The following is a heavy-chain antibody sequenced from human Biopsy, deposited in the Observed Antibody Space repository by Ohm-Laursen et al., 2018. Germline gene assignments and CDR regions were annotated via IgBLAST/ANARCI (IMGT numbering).Heavy chain of an antibody. CDR3: ARDYDTSGYYYVS. V-gene: IGHV4-39*01. J-gene: IGHJ5*02. D-gene: IGHD3-22*01. CDR2: IFYRGST. Sequence: SDTLSLTCTVSGGPISNNNYYLGWIRQPPGKGLEWIGSIFYRGSTHYKPSLKSRVNISVDTSKNQFSLKLNSVTAADTAVYYCARDYDTSGYYYVSWGQGTLVTVSS. CDR1: GGPISNNNYY.